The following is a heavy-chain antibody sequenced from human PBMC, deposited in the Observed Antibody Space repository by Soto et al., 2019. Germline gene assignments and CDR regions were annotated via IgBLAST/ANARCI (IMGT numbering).Heavy chain of an antibody. CDR3: AHIPNYYQYDWFDP. J-gene: IGHJ5*02. CDR2: IYWDDDK. CDR1: GFSFTTRGVG. Sequence: QITLKESGPTLVKPTQTLTLTCTFSGFSFTTRGVGVGWIRQPPGKALECLALIYWDDDKRYSPSLQSRLSITKDTSKNQVVLTMTNVDPVVTATYYCAHIPNYYQYDWFDPWGQGTLVSVSS. V-gene: IGHV2-5*02. D-gene: IGHD3-16*01.